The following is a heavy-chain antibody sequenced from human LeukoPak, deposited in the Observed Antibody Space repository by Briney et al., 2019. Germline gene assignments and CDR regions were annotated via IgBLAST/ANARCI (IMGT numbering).Heavy chain of an antibody. CDR3: ARERGGSSHFDY. CDR1: GGSISSGDYY. D-gene: IGHD1-26*01. Sequence: SETLSLTCTVSGGSISSGDYYWSWIRQPPGTGLEWIGYIYYSGSTYYNPSLKSRVTISVDTSKNQFSLKLSSVTAADTAVYYCARERGGSSHFDYWGQGTLVTVSS. V-gene: IGHV4-30-4*08. J-gene: IGHJ4*02. CDR2: IYYSGST.